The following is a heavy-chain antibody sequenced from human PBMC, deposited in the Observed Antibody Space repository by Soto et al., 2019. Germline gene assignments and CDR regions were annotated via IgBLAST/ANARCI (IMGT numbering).Heavy chain of an antibody. V-gene: IGHV4-30-4*01. J-gene: IGHJ5*02. Sequence: QVQLQESGPGLVKPSQNLSLTCTVSGGSISNGDYYWSWIRQSPGRGLEWIGYIYYSGSTYYNPSLKSRVTISVDTSKNQFSLKLSSVTAADTAVYFCARVAGGHYWTNWFDPWGQGTLVTVSS. D-gene: IGHD3-3*01. CDR2: IYYSGST. CDR1: GGSISNGDYY. CDR3: ARVAGGHYWTNWFDP.